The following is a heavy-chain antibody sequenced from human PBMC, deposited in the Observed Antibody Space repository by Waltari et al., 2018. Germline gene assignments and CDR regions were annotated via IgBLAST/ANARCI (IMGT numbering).Heavy chain of an antibody. CDR3: ARDRAYVGAAAGLNYFDY. CDR1: GGPFSSYA. V-gene: IGHV1-69*05. CDR2: IIPIFGTA. D-gene: IGHD6-13*01. J-gene: IGHJ4*02. Sequence: QVQLVQSGAEVKKPGSSVKVSCKASGGPFSSYAISWVRQAPGPGLEWMGGIIPIFGTANYAQKFQGRVTITTDESTSTAYMELSSLRSEDTAVYYCARDRAYVGAAAGLNYFDYWGQGTLVTVSS.